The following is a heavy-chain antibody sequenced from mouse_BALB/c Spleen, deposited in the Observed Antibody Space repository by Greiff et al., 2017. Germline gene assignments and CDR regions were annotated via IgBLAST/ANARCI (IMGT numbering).Heavy chain of an antibody. D-gene: IGHD1-1*01. CDR2: ISSGGSYT. CDR3: ARQGYGSSYVEYFDY. V-gene: IGHV5-6*01. Sequence: EVKLVESGGDLVKPGGSLKLSCAASGFTFSSYGMSWVRQTPDKRLEWVATISSGGSYTYYPDSVKGRFTISRDNAKNTLYLQMSSLKSEDTAMYYCARQGYGSSYVEYFDYWGQGTTLTVSS. CDR1: GFTFSSYG. J-gene: IGHJ2*01.